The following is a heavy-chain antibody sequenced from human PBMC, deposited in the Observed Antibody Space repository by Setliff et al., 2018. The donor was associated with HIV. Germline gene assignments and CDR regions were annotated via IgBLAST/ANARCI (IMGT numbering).Heavy chain of an antibody. CDR2: ISGSGIST. CDR3: ARGASGEYYFDY. CDR1: GFTFGDYA. D-gene: IGHD3-10*01. Sequence: GSLRLSCTGSGFTFGDYAMTWVRQAPGKGLAWVSGISGSGISTYYADSVKGRFTISRDSSKNTLYLQMNSLRPDDTAVYYCARGASGEYYFDYWGQGTPVTVSS. J-gene: IGHJ4*02. V-gene: IGHV3-23*01.